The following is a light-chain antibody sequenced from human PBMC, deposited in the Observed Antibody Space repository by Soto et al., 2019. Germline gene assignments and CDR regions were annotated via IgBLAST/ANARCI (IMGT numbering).Light chain of an antibody. V-gene: IGLV2-14*01. CDR3: TSYTSSSTYV. CDR2: EVN. CDR1: SSDVGGYNF. J-gene: IGLJ1*01. Sequence: QSALTQPASVSGSLGQSITISCTGTSSDVGGYNFVSWYQQHPGKAPKLMIYEVNSRPSGVSNRFSGSKSGNTASLTISGLQAEDEADYYCTSYTSSSTYVFGTGTKVTVL.